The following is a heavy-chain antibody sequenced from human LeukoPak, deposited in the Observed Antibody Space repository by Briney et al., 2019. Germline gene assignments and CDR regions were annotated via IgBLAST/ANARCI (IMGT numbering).Heavy chain of an antibody. CDR1: GFTFITYW. D-gene: IGHD3-16*01. J-gene: IGHJ1*01. V-gene: IGHV3-7*03. Sequence: PGGSLRLSCAASGFTFITYWMSWVRQAPGKGLEWVANIKQDGSEKYYVDSVKGRFTISRDNSKNTLYLQMSSLGAEDTAVYFCAKDDAWGRYQDWGQGTLVTVSS. CDR3: AKDDAWGRYQD. CDR2: IKQDGSEK.